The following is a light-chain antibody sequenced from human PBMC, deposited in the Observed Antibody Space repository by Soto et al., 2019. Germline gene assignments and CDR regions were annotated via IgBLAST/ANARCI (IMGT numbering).Light chain of an antibody. V-gene: IGLV2-14*01. J-gene: IGLJ1*01. Sequence: QSLLTQPASVSGSPGQSITISCTGTSSDIGGYYYVSWYQHHPGKAPKLLIYQVTNRPSRVSNRFSGSKSGNTASLTISGLQADDEADYYCTSYSSSDIFYVFGTGTKLTVL. CDR2: QVT. CDR1: SSDIGGYYY. CDR3: TSYSSSDIFYV.